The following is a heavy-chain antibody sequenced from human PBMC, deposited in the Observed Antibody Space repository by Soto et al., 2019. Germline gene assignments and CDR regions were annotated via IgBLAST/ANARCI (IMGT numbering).Heavy chain of an antibody. V-gene: IGHV3-11*01. CDR1: GFTFSDYY. CDR3: AREQQLAFYYMDV. J-gene: IGHJ6*03. Sequence: GGSLRLSCAASGFTFSDYYMSWIRQAPGKGLEWVSYISSSGSTIYYADSVKGRFTISRDNAKNSLYLQMNSLRAEDTAVYYCAREQQLAFYYMDVWGKGTTVTVSS. CDR2: ISSSGSTI. D-gene: IGHD6-13*01.